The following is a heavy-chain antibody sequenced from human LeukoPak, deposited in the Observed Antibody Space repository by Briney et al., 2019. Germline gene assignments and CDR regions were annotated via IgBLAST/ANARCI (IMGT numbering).Heavy chain of an antibody. Sequence: SETLSLTCAVYGGSFSGYYWSWIRQPPGKGLEWIGEINHSGNTNYNPSLKSRVTISVDTSKNQFSLKLSSVTAADTAVYYCARMTTVDGMDVWGQGTTVTVSS. CDR1: GGSFSGYY. V-gene: IGHV4-34*01. D-gene: IGHD4-23*01. CDR2: INHSGNT. J-gene: IGHJ6*02. CDR3: ARMTTVDGMDV.